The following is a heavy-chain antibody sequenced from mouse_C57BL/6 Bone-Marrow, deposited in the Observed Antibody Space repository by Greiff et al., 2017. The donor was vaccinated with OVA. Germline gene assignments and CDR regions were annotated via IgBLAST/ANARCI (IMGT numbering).Heavy chain of an antibody. Sequence: EVKLVESGGGLVKPGGSLKLSCAASGFTFSSYAMSWVRQTPEKRLEWVATISDGGSYTYYPDNVTGRFTISRDNAKNNLYLQMSHLKSEDTAMYYCARDGRGNLDYWGQGTTLTVSS. CDR2: ISDGGSYT. J-gene: IGHJ2*01. CDR3: ARDGRGNLDY. D-gene: IGHD1-1*01. CDR1: GFTFSSYA. V-gene: IGHV5-4*01.